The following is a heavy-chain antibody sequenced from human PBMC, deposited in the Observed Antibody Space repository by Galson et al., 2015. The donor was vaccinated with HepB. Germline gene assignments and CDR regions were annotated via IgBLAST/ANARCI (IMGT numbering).Heavy chain of an antibody. CDR1: GYTFTSYG. J-gene: IGHJ3*02. CDR2: ISAYSGGT. D-gene: IGHD4-17*01. Sequence: SVKVSCKASGYTFTSYGISWVRQAPGQGLEWMGWISAYSGGTNYAQEFQGWVTMTRDTSISTAYMELSRLRSDDTAVYYCARGRAPYGDYVTSDDAFDIWGQGTMVTVSS. V-gene: IGHV1-2*04. CDR3: ARGRAPYGDYVTSDDAFDI.